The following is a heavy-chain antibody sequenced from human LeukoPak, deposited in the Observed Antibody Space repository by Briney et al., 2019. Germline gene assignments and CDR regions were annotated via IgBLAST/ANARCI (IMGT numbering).Heavy chain of an antibody. CDR2: ISSSGSTI. J-gene: IGHJ4*02. CDR3: AKDTLYSGSYPDY. D-gene: IGHD1-26*01. Sequence: GGSLRLSCAASGFTFSDYYMSWIRQAPGKGPEWVSYISSSGSTIYYADSVKGRFTISRDNAKNSLYLQMNSLRAEDTAVYYCAKDTLYSGSYPDYWGQGTLVTVSS. CDR1: GFTFSDYY. V-gene: IGHV3-11*01.